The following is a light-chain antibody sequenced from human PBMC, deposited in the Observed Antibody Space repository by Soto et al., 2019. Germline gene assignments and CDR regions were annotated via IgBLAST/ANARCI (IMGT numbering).Light chain of an antibody. CDR2: EVT. CDR1: DSDVGSYNY. V-gene: IGLV2-14*01. CDR3: SSFASTSTWV. Sequence: QSALTQPASVSGSPGQSITISCTGTDSDVGSYNYVSWYQHHPGKAPKLIIYEVTNRPTGVSHRFSGSKSGNTASLTISGLQAEDEADYYCSSFASTSTWVFGGGTKVTVL. J-gene: IGLJ3*02.